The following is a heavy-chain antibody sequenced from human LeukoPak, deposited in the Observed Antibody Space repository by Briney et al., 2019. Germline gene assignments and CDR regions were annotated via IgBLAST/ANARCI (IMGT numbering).Heavy chain of an antibody. V-gene: IGHV3-9*03. D-gene: IGHD2-2*01. CDR1: GFTFDDYA. CDR3: AKDHCSSTSCPGYYMDV. CDR2: ISWNSGSL. J-gene: IGHJ6*03. Sequence: GRSLRLSCAASGFTFDDYAMHWVRHAPGKGLEWVSGISWNSGSLGYADSVKGRFTISRDNAKNSLYLQMNSLRAEDMALYYCAKDHCSSTSCPGYYMDVWGKGTTVTVSS.